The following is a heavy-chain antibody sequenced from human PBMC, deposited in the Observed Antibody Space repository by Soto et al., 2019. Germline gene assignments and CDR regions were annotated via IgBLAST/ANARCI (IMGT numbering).Heavy chain of an antibody. V-gene: IGHV3-11*01. D-gene: IGHD3-16*01. CDR3: ARLIRSVRINPYYYYYMDV. CDR1: GFTFSDYY. CDR2: ISSSDSPF. Sequence: GGSLRLSCAASGFTFSDYYMTWIRQAPGKGLEWVSYISSSDSPFYYADSVKGRFTISRDNAKNSLYLQMNSLRAEDTAVYYCARLIRSVRINPYYYYYMDVWGKGTTVTVSS. J-gene: IGHJ6*03.